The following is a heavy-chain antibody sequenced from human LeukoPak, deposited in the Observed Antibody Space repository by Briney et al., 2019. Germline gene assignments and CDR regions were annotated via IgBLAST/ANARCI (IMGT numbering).Heavy chain of an antibody. V-gene: IGHV3-23*01. J-gene: IGHJ6*03. CDR1: GFTFSIYG. D-gene: IGHD3-16*01. Sequence: GGSLRLSCAASGFTFSIYGMNWVRQAPGKGREWVSGISPGGEITYYADSVKGRFTISRDNSKNTLYLQMNSLRAEDTAVYYCARRPFYVWGFMDVWGKGTTVTVSS. CDR3: ARRPFYVWGFMDV. CDR2: ISPGGEIT.